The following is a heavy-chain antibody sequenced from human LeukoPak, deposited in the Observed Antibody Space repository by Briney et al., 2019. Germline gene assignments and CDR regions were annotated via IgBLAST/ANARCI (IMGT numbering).Heavy chain of an antibody. J-gene: IGHJ4*02. D-gene: IGHD3-9*01. CDR2: IKRKTDGGTT. CDR1: GFTFSDAW. Sequence: GGSLRLSCAASGFTFSDAWMTWVRQAPGKGLEWVGRIKRKTDGGTTDYAAPVKGRFTISRDNAKNSLYLQMNSLRAEDTAVYYCARELRYFDWFIDYWGQGTLVTVSS. V-gene: IGHV3-15*01. CDR3: ARELRYFDWFIDY.